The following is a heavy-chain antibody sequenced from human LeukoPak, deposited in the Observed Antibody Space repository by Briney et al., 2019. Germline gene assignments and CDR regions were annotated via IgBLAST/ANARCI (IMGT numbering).Heavy chain of an antibody. V-gene: IGHV3-48*01. CDR3: AKDGGYSGYVLDY. J-gene: IGHJ4*02. Sequence: GGSLRLSCAASGFTFADYGMNWVRQALGKGLEWVSYISSHSSTIYYADSVKGRFTISRDNARNSLFLQMSSLRAEDTAVYYCAKDGGYSGYVLDYWGQGSLVTVSS. CDR2: ISSHSSTI. D-gene: IGHD5-12*01. CDR1: GFTFADYG.